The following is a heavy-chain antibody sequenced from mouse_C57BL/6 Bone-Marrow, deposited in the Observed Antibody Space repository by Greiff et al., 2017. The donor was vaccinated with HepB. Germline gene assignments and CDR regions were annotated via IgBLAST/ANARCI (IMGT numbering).Heavy chain of an antibody. V-gene: IGHV1-69*01. Sequence: QVQLQQPGAELVMPGASVKLSCKASGYTFTSYWMHWVKQRPGQGLEWIGEIDPSDSYTNYNQKFKGKSTLTVDISSSTAYMQLRSLTAEDSAVYYCARRNGYYVYGYFDVWGTGTTVTVSS. CDR3: ARRNGYYVYGYFDV. CDR2: IDPSDSYT. J-gene: IGHJ1*03. D-gene: IGHD2-3*01. CDR1: GYTFTSYW.